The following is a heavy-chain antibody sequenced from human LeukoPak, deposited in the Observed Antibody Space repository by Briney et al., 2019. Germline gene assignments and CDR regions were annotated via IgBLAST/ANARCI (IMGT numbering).Heavy chain of an antibody. CDR2: ISGSGGST. D-gene: IGHD3-10*01. CDR3: AKEGTYYYGSGSLFDY. J-gene: IGHJ4*02. CDR1: GFTFSTYG. V-gene: IGHV3-23*01. Sequence: GGSLRLSCAASGFTFSTYGMHWVRQAPGKGLEWVSAISGSGGSTYYADSVKGQLTISRDNSKNTLYLQMNSLRAEDTAVYYCAKEGTYYYGSGSLFDYWGQGTLVTVSS.